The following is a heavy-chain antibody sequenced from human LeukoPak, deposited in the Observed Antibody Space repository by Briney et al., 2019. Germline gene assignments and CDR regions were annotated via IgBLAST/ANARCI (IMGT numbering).Heavy chain of an antibody. D-gene: IGHD2-21*01. CDR3: ARDAPFAGAFDI. Sequence: AGGSLRLSCAASGFTFDDYGMSWVRQAPGKRLEWVSGINWNGGSTGYADSVKGRFTISRDNAKNSLYLQMNSLRVEDTALYYCARDAPFAGAFDIWGQGTMVTVSS. J-gene: IGHJ3*02. CDR1: GFTFDDYG. CDR2: INWNGGST. V-gene: IGHV3-20*04.